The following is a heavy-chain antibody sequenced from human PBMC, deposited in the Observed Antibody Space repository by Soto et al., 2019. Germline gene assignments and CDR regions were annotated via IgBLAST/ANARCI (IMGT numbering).Heavy chain of an antibody. J-gene: IGHJ5*02. D-gene: IGHD3-22*01. V-gene: IGHV4-38-2*01. CDR3: ARVGPWVPYYYDSSPYTFENWFDP. Sequence: SVTLSLACAVSGYSISRGDYWVWLRPPPGKGLEWLGSIYHGGSTYYTPSLNSRVTLSIDMTNNHVSLILNSVTAADTAVYYCARVGPWVPYYYDSSPYTFENWFDPWGQGTLGTV. CDR1: GYSISRGDY. CDR2: IYHGGST.